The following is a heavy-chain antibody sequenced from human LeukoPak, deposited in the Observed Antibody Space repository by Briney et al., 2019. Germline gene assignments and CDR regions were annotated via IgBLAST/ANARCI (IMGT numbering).Heavy chain of an antibody. V-gene: IGHV3-23*01. Sequence: GGSLRLSSEASGFTFSSYAMSWVHQAPGKGLEWVSAISGSGGSTYYADSVKGRFTISRDNSKNTLYLQMNSLRAEDTAVYYCAKEGEKYQLLYLDYWGQGTLVTVSS. J-gene: IGHJ4*02. CDR1: GFTFSSYA. D-gene: IGHD2-2*01. CDR3: AKEGEKYQLLYLDY. CDR2: ISGSGGST.